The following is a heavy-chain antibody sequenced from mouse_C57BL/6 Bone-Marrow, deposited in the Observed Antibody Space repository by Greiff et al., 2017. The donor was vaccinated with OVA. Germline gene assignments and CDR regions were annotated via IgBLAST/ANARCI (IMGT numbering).Heavy chain of an antibody. CDR3: VRHGGSLLRRIPFAY. J-gene: IGHJ3*01. D-gene: IGHD1-2*01. Sequence: GGGLVQPKGSLKLSCAASGFSFNTYAMHWVRQAPGKGLEWVARIRSKSNNYATYYADSVKDRFTISRDDSESMLYLQMNNLITEDTAMYYGVRHGGSLLRRIPFAYWGQGTLVTVSA. CDR1: GFSFNTYA. V-gene: IGHV10-1*01. CDR2: IRSKSNNYAT.